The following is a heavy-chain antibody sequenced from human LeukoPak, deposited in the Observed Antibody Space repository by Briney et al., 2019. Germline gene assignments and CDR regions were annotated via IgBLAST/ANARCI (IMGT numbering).Heavy chain of an antibody. CDR3: ARVAKERVGGVYYFDY. J-gene: IGHJ4*02. CDR1: GFTFSDYD. V-gene: IGHV3-13*01. Sequence: PGGSLRLSSAASGFTFSDYDMHWVRQATGKGLEWVSAIGTAGDTYYTGSVKGRFTISRENAKNSLYLQMNSLRAGDTAVYYCARVAKERVGGVYYFDYWGQGTLVTASS. CDR2: IGTAGDT. D-gene: IGHD1-1*01.